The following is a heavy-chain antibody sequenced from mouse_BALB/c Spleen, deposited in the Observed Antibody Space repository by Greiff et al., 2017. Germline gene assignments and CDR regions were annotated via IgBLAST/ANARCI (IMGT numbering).Heavy chain of an antibody. Sequence: VQLKESGPGLVKPSQSLSLTCTVTGYSITSDYAWNWIRQFPGNKLEWMGYISYSGSTSYNPSLKSRISITRDTSKNQFFLQLNSVTTEDTATYYCARSTTAYYYAMDYWGQGTSVTVSS. J-gene: IGHJ4*01. D-gene: IGHD1-2*01. CDR3: ARSTTAYYYAMDY. CDR1: GYSITSDYA. CDR2: ISYSGST. V-gene: IGHV3-2*02.